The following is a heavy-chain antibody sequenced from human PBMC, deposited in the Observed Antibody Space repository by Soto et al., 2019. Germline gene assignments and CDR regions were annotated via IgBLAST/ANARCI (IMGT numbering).Heavy chain of an antibody. D-gene: IGHD6-6*01. V-gene: IGHV4-31*03. CDR3: ARDRKYSSSPASGGMDV. Sequence: QVQLQESGPGLVKPSQTLSLTCTVSGGSISSGGYYWSWIRQHPGKGLEWIGYIYYSGSTYYNPSLKSRVTISVDTSKNQFSLKLSSVTAADTAVHYCARDRKYSSSPASGGMDVWGQGTTVTVSS. CDR2: IYYSGST. CDR1: GGSISSGGYY. J-gene: IGHJ6*02.